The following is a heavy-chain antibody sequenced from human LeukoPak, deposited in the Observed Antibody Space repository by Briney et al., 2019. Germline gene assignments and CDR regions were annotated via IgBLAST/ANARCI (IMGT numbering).Heavy chain of an antibody. CDR2: IYYSGST. CDR3: ARERAGWFGELYYYYMDV. Sequence: SETLSLTCTVSGGSISSSSYYWGWIRQPPGKGLEWIGSIYYSGSTYYNPSLKSRVTISVDTSKNQFSLKLSSVTAADTAVYYCARERAGWFGELYYYYMDVWGKGTTVTVSS. J-gene: IGHJ6*03. D-gene: IGHD3-10*01. CDR1: GGSISSSSYY. V-gene: IGHV4-39*07.